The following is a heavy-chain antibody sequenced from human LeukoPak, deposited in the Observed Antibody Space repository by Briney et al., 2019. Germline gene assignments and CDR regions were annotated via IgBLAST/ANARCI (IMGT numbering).Heavy chain of an antibody. Sequence: GGSLRLSCAASGFTFSSYGMHWVRQAPGKGLEWVAVIWYDGSNKYYADSVKGRFTISRDNSKNTLYQQMNSLRAEDTAVYYCARADYYGSGKRNWYFDLWGRGTLVTVSS. CDR2: IWYDGSNK. V-gene: IGHV3-33*08. J-gene: IGHJ2*01. D-gene: IGHD3-10*01. CDR1: GFTFSSYG. CDR3: ARADYYGSGKRNWYFDL.